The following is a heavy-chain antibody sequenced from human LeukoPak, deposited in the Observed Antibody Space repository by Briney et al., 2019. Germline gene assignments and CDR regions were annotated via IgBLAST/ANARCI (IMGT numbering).Heavy chain of an antibody. CDR1: GGTFSSYA. V-gene: IGHV1-69*06. J-gene: IGHJ5*02. D-gene: IGHD3-10*01. CDR2: IIPIFGTA. CDR3: ARTSVRFGDLNWFDP. Sequence: SVKVSCKASGGTFSSYAISWVRQAPGQGLEWMGGIIPIFGTANYAQKFQGSVTITADKSTSTAYMELSSLRSEDTAVYYCARTSVRFGDLNWFDPWGQGTLVTVSS.